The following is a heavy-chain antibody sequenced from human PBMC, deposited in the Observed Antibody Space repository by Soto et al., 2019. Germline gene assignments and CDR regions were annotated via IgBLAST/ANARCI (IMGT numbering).Heavy chain of an antibody. J-gene: IGHJ4*02. D-gene: IGHD3-9*01. CDR2: ISSRSSYI. CDR1: GFTFSDYS. Sequence: EVHLVESGGGLVKPGGSLRLSCAASGFTFSDYSMNWVRQPPGKGLEWVSSISSRSSYIYYADSVKGRFTISRDNAKKSLYLQMNSLRAEDTAVYYCAGNYDILTGYYFFDYWGQGTLVTVSS. CDR3: AGNYDILTGYYFFDY. V-gene: IGHV3-21*01.